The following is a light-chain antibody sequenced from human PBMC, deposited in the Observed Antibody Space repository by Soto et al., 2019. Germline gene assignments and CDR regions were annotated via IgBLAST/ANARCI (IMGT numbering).Light chain of an antibody. J-gene: IGKJ2*01. CDR1: QSVSSS. V-gene: IGKV1-5*01. CDR2: AAS. Sequence: DIQMTQSPYTLSAFVGDRVTITCRASQSVSSSLAWYQQKPGKAPKLLIYAASTLESGVSSRFSGSGFRTEFTLTISSLQPDDFATYYCQQYESFSPYTFGQGTNVEIK. CDR3: QQYESFSPYT.